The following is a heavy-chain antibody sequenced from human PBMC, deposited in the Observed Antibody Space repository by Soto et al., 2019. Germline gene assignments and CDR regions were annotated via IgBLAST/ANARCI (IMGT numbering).Heavy chain of an antibody. D-gene: IGHD3-10*01. V-gene: IGHV1-3*01. CDR3: ARTRITMVRGVSGHFDY. Sequence: ASVKVSCKASGYTFTSYAMHWVRQAPGQRLEWMGWINAGNGNTKYSQKFQGRVTITRDTSASTAYMELSSLRSEDTAVYYCARTRITMVRGVSGHFDYWGQGTLVTVSS. J-gene: IGHJ4*02. CDR1: GYTFTSYA. CDR2: INAGNGNT.